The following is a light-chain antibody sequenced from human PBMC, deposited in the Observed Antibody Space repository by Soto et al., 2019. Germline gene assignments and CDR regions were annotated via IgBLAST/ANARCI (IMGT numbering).Light chain of an antibody. Sequence: IQLTQSPSSLSASVGDRVTITCRASPAIASFLAWYQQKPGTAPKLLIYGASTLQSGVPSRFSGSRSGTDYTLTIGSLQPEDFATYYCQQRNGSPWTFGQGTKVEV. CDR1: PAIASF. V-gene: IGKV1-9*01. CDR3: QQRNGSPWT. J-gene: IGKJ1*01. CDR2: GAS.